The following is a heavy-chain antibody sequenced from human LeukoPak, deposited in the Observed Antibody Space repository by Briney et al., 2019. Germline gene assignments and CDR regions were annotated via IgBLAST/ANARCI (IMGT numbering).Heavy chain of an antibody. Sequence: SETLSLTCTVSGGSISGSSYFWGWIRQPPGKGLEWIGNIYYPGSTYYNPSLKSRVTISVGTSKNQFSLKLSSMTAADTAVYYCARVLYSSPSNWGQGTLVTVSS. CDR3: ARVLYSSPSN. J-gene: IGHJ4*02. V-gene: IGHV4-39*01. CDR1: GGSISGSSYF. D-gene: IGHD6-6*01. CDR2: IYYPGST.